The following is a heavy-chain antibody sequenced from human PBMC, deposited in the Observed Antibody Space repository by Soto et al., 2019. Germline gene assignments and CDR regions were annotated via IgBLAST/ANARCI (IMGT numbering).Heavy chain of an antibody. CDR2: TRNKANSYTT. V-gene: IGHV3-72*01. CDR1: GFTFSDYY. D-gene: IGHD3-10*01. CDR3: ARWITAMDYFDY. Sequence: EVQLVESGGDLVQPGGSLRLSCAASGFTFSDYYMDWVRQAPGKGLEWVGRTRNKANSYTTEYAASVRGRFTISRDDSENSVYLQMNSLKTEDTAIYYCARWITAMDYFDYWGQGTLVTVSS. J-gene: IGHJ4*02.